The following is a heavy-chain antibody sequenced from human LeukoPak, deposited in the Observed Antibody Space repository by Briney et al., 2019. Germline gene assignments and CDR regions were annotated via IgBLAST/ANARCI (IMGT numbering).Heavy chain of an antibody. CDR3: ARDPKIRWTSTYSSGLVDDY. J-gene: IGHJ4*02. Sequence: ASVKVSCKASGYTFTGYYMHWVRQAPGQRLEWMGWINPNSGGTNYAQKFQGRVTMTRDTFISTAYMELSRLRSDDTAVYYCARDPKIRWTSTYSSGLVDDYWGQGTLVTVSS. CDR1: GYTFTGYY. V-gene: IGHV1-2*02. CDR2: INPNSGGT. D-gene: IGHD6-19*01.